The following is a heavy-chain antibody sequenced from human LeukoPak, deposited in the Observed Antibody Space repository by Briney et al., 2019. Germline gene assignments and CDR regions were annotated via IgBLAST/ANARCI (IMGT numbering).Heavy chain of an antibody. D-gene: IGHD6-13*01. Sequence: GGSLRLSCAASGFTFSSYWMSWVRQAPGKGLEWVSGINWNGGSTGYADSVKGRFTISRDNAKNTLYLQTNSLRAEDTAVYYCARAIAEDIDYWGQGTLVTVSS. CDR2: INWNGGST. J-gene: IGHJ4*02. CDR1: GFTFSSYW. CDR3: ARAIAEDIDY. V-gene: IGHV3-20*04.